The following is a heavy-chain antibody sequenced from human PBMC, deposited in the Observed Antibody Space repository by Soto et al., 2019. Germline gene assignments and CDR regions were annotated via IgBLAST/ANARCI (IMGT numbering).Heavy chain of an antibody. Sequence: GGSLRLSCAASGFTFSSYGMHWVRQAPGKGLEWVAVIWYDGSNKYYADSVKGRFTISRDNSKNTLYLQMSSLRAEDTAIYYCVKGVSYAFDIWGQGTMVTVSS. V-gene: IGHV3-30*02. CDR3: VKGVSYAFDI. CDR2: IWYDGSNK. D-gene: IGHD3-16*01. J-gene: IGHJ3*02. CDR1: GFTFSSYG.